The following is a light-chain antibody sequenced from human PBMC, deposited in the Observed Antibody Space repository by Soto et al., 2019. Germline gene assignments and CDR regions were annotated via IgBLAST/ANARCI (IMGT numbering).Light chain of an antibody. Sequence: QCVLTQPPSVSGAPGQRVTISCTGSSVDIGAGYDVHWYQQLPGTAPKLLIQGNSNRPSGVPDRFSGSKSGTSASLAITGLQAEDEADYYCQSYDSSLSGWVFGGGTKLTVL. CDR2: GNS. J-gene: IGLJ3*02. V-gene: IGLV1-40*01. CDR3: QSYDSSLSGWV. CDR1: SVDIGAGYD.